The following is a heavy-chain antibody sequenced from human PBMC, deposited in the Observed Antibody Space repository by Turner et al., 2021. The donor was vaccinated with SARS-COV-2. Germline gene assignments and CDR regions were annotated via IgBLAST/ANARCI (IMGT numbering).Heavy chain of an antibody. CDR2: TYSGGST. CDR1: GLTVSSNY. CDR3: ARGYSSSWYQSGAFDI. Sequence: VQPVESGGRLIQPGPSLRLSSAAQGLTVSSNYMSWVRQAPGKGLEWVSVTYSGGSTYYADSVKGRFTISRDNSKNTLYLQMNSLRAEDTAVHYCARGYSSSWYQSGAFDIWGQGTMVTVSS. J-gene: IGHJ3*02. V-gene: IGHV3-53*01. D-gene: IGHD6-13*01.